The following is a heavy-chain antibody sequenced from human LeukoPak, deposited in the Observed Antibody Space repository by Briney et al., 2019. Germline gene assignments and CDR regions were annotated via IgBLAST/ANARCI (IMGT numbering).Heavy chain of an antibody. CDR3: ARGFRDIVVVPAAQPYYYYYMDV. D-gene: IGHD2-2*01. CDR2: IYYSGST. CDR1: GGSISSSSYY. Sequence: PSETLSLTCTVSGGSISSSSYYWGWIRQPPGKGLEWIGSIYYSGSTNYNPSLKSRVTIPVDTSKNQFSLKLSSVTAADTAVYYCARGFRDIVVVPAAQPYYYYYMDVWGKGTTVTISS. V-gene: IGHV4-39*07. J-gene: IGHJ6*03.